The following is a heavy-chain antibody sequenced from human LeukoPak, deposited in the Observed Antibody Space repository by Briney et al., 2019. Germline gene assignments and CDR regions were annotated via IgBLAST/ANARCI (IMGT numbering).Heavy chain of an antibody. CDR3: AREYYDILTGYYNDY. CDR1: GGTFSSYA. CDR2: IIPIFGTA. J-gene: IGHJ4*02. V-gene: IGHV1-69*13. Sequence: GASVEVSCKASGGTFSSYAISWVRQAPGQGLEWMGGIIPIFGTANYAQKFQGRVTITADESTSTAYMELSSLRSEDTAVYYCAREYYDILTGYYNDYWGQGTLVTVSS. D-gene: IGHD3-9*01.